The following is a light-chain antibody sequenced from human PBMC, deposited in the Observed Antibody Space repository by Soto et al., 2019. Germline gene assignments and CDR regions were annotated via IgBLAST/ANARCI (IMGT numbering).Light chain of an antibody. Sequence: EILMTQSPAPLSVSPGEGATLSCRVSQSIRSNLAWYQQRPGQAPRLLMYGASTRADGIPDRFSGSGSGTDFTLTISRLEPEDFAVYYCQQYGSSPRAFGQGTKVDIK. CDR2: GAS. J-gene: IGKJ1*01. V-gene: IGKV3-20*01. CDR3: QQYGSSPRA. CDR1: QSIRSN.